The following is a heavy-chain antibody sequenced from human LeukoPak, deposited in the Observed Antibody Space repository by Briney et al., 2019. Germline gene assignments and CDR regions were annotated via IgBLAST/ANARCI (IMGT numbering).Heavy chain of an antibody. J-gene: IGHJ4*02. V-gene: IGHV3-23*01. Sequence: GGSLRLSCAASGFTFSSYSMNWVRQAPGKGLEWVSAISGSGGSTYYADSVKGRFTISRDNSKNTLYLQMNSLRAEDTAVYYCAKISMIVVVITTNYFDYWGQGTLVTVSS. CDR1: GFTFSSYS. CDR3: AKISMIVVVITTNYFDY. D-gene: IGHD3-22*01. CDR2: ISGSGGST.